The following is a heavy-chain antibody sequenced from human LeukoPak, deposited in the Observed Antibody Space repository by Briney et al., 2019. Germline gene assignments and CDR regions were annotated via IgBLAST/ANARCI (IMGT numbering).Heavy chain of an antibody. J-gene: IGHJ3*02. Sequence: GASVTVSCKASGYTFTGYYMHWVRQAPGQGLEWMGWINPNSGGTNYAQKFQGRVIMTRDTSISTAYMELSRLRSDDTAVYYCARPWSYFSDDAFDIWGQGTMVTVSS. CDR1: GYTFTGYY. V-gene: IGHV1-2*02. CDR3: ARPWSYFSDDAFDI. CDR2: INPNSGGT. D-gene: IGHD1-26*01.